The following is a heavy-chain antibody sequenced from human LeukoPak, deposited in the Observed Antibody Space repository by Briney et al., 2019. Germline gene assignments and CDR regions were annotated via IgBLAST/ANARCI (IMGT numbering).Heavy chain of an antibody. D-gene: IGHD3-22*01. V-gene: IGHV4-39*01. CDR2: IYYSGST. CDR1: GGSISSSSYY. CDR3: ARAYLGSSGYPFDP. Sequence: SETLSLTCAVSGGSISSSSYYWGWIRQPPGKGLEWIGSIYYSGSTYYNPSLKSRVTISVDTSKNQFSLKLSSVTAADTAVYYCARAYLGSSGYPFDPWGQGTLVTVSS. J-gene: IGHJ5*02.